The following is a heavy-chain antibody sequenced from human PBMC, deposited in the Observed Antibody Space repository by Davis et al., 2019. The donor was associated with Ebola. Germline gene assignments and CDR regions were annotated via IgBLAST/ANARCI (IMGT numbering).Heavy chain of an antibody. V-gene: IGHV3-48*02. Sequence: GESLKISCAASGVTFSSYSMNWVRQAPGKGLEWVLFISSSSTTIYYADSVKGRFTISRDNAKNSLYLQMNSLRDEDTAVYYCAGHADHYYYYGMDVWGQGTTVTVSS. CDR3: AGHADHYYYYGMDV. J-gene: IGHJ6*02. CDR2: ISSSSTTI. CDR1: GVTFSSYS.